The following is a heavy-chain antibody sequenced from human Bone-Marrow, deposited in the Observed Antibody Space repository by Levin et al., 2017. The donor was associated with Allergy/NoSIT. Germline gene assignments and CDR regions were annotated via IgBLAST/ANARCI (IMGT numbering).Heavy chain of an antibody. J-gene: IGHJ4*02. V-gene: IGHV4-31*03. Sequence: TSETLSLTCTVSGGSISGGGYYWSWIRQHPGKGLEWIGYIYYSGNTYYNPSLKSRVIISVVTSKNQLSLKLTSVTVADTAVYYCARFNGYDFDSWGQGTLVTVSS. D-gene: IGHD5-12*01. CDR1: GGSISGGGYY. CDR2: IYYSGNT. CDR3: ARFNGYDFDS.